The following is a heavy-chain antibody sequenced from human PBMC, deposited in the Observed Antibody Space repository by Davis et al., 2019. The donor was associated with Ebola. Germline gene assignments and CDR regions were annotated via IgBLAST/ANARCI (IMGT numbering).Heavy chain of an antibody. CDR1: GFTFSSYE. CDR2: ISSSGSTI. CDR3: ARERGSDYVWGSYRWVYGMDV. V-gene: IGHV3-48*03. J-gene: IGHJ6*02. Sequence: SLKISCAASGFTFSSYEMNWVRQAPGKGLEWVSYISSSGSTIYYADSVKGRFTISRDNAKNSLYLQMNSLRAEDTAVYYCARERGSDYVWGSYRWVYGMDVWGQGTTVTVSS. D-gene: IGHD3-16*02.